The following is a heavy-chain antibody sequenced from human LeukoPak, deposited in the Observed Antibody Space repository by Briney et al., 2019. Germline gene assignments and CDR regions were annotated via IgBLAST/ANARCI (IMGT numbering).Heavy chain of an antibody. D-gene: IGHD3-22*01. Sequence: GGSLRLSCAASGFTFSSYGMHWVRQAPGKGLEWVAVISYDGSNKYYAGSVKGRFIIFRDNSKNSLFLQMNSLRAEDTAVYYCAKGRKYYYDSSRYYFDYWGQGTLVTVSS. CDR2: ISYDGSNK. CDR3: AKGRKYYYDSSRYYFDY. V-gene: IGHV3-30*18. CDR1: GFTFSSYG. J-gene: IGHJ4*02.